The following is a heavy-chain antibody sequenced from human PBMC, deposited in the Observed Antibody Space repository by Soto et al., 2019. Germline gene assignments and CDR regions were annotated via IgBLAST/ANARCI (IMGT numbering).Heavy chain of an antibody. J-gene: IGHJ5*02. CDR2: MQHTGNT. D-gene: IGHD3-16*01. V-gene: IGHV4-4*07. Sequence: QVQLQESGPGLVKPSETLSLTCAVSSASIRSYRWSWIRQPAGKGLEWIGRMQHTGNTNYNPSLKSRVTMSVDTSKNQISLKMTSVTAADTAVYFCAKDVSSRRWFDPWGQGILVIVSS. CDR1: SASIRSYR. CDR3: AKDVSSRRWFDP.